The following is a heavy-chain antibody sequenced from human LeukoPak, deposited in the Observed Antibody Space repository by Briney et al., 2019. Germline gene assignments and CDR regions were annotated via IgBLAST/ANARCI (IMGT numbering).Heavy chain of an antibody. J-gene: IGHJ6*02. CDR2: IGDSGGST. Sequence: GGSLRLSCAASGFTFGTFAMNWVRQAPGKGLEWVSAIGDSGGSTYYADSVKGRFTISRDNSKNTLYLQMSSLRAEDTALYYCAKFFSPYYYGMDVWGQGTTVTVSS. D-gene: IGHD2/OR15-2a*01. CDR3: AKFFSPYYYGMDV. CDR1: GFTFGTFA. V-gene: IGHV3-23*01.